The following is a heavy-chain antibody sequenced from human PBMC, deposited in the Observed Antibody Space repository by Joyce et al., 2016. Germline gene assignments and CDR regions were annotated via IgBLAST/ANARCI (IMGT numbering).Heavy chain of an antibody. CDR1: GGPFRGFF. D-gene: IGHD6-19*01. J-gene: IGHJ4*02. CDR3: ARSQWLAPLMY. Sequence: QVQLQQWGAGLLKPSETLSLTFAVSGGPFRGFFWTWVRQPPGKGLEWIGDITNSGVTNYNPYLKTRVTFSVDTSKNQFSLKLTSLSAADTAVYYCARSQWLAPLMYWGQGTPVTVSS. V-gene: IGHV4-34*01. CDR2: ITNSGVT.